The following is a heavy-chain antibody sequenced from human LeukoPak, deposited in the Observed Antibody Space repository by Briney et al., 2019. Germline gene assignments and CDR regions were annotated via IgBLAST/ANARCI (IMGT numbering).Heavy chain of an antibody. Sequence: KPSESLSLTCTVSGGSISSYYWSWIRQPAGKGLEWIGRIYTSGSTNYNPSLKSRVTMSVDTSKNQFSLKLSSVTAADTTVYYCARVLGGFDDFWSGYTHAFHIWVQGTMVTVSS. CDR3: ARVLGGFDDFWSGYTHAFHI. CDR1: GGSISSYY. J-gene: IGHJ3*02. V-gene: IGHV4-4*07. CDR2: IYTSGST. D-gene: IGHD3-3*01.